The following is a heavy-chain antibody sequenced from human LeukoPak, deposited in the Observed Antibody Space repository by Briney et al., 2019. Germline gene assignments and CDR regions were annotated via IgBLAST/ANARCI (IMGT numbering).Heavy chain of an antibody. D-gene: IGHD3-9*01. CDR1: GGSISSYY. Sequence: SETLSLTCTVSGGSISSYYWSWIRQPPGKGLEWIGYIYYSGSTNYNPSLKSRVTIPVDTSKNQFSLKLSSVTAADTAVYYCARGGRYDILTGYPQFDYWGQGTLVTDSS. CDR3: ARGGRYDILTGYPQFDY. J-gene: IGHJ4*02. V-gene: IGHV4-59*01. CDR2: IYYSGST.